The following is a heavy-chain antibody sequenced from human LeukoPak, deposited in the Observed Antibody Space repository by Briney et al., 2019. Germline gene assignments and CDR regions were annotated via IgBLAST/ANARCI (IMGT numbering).Heavy chain of an antibody. V-gene: IGHV3-23*01. J-gene: IGHJ6*03. Sequence: GESLKISCKGSGYSFTSYWIGWVRQAPGKGLEWVSAISGSGGSTYYADSVKGRFTISRDNSKNTLYLQMNSLRAEDTAVYYCAKDQDQHYYYYMDVWGKGTTVTVSS. CDR2: ISGSGGST. CDR1: GYSFTSYW. CDR3: AKDQDQHYYYYMDV. D-gene: IGHD2-15*01.